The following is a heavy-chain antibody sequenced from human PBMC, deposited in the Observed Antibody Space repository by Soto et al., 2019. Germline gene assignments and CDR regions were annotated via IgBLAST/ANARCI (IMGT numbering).Heavy chain of an antibody. J-gene: IGHJ4*02. CDR1: GGTLSSYA. Sequence: QGQLVQSGAEVRQPASSVKVSCKTSGGTLSSYAISWMRQAPGQGLEWMGGIVPIVDTSTYAQNFQGRVTITADESTSTAFMELSSLRSDDTAIYYWVRVVAIPGYPDNWGQGTLVTFSS. D-gene: IGHD5-12*01. CDR2: IVPIVDTS. CDR3: VRVVAIPGYPDN. V-gene: IGHV1-69*12.